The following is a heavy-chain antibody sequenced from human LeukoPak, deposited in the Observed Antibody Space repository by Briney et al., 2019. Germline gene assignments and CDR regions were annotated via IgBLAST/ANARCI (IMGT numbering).Heavy chain of an antibody. Sequence: PSETLSLTCAVYGGSFSGYYWSWIRQPPGKGLEWIGEINHSGSTNYNPSLKSRVTISVDTSKNQFSLKLSSVTAADTAVCYCAAKNWNYFCLDYWGQGTLVTVSS. J-gene: IGHJ4*02. CDR1: GGSFSGYY. CDR2: INHSGST. CDR3: AAKNWNYFCLDY. D-gene: IGHD1-7*01. V-gene: IGHV4-34*01.